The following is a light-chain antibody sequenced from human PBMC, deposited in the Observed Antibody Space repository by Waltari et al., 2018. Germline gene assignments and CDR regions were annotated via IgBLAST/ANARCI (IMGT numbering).Light chain of an antibody. CDR1: QSVSSN. V-gene: IGKV3D-15*01. CDR2: DAY. J-gene: IGKJ3*01. Sequence: EIVMTQSPATLSVSPGERATLSCWASQSVSSNLAWYQQKPGQGPSLLIYDAYTRAPGIPARFSGSGSGTEFTLTISSLTSEDFAIYYCQQYINWPSFTFGPGTKVDIK. CDR3: QQYINWPSFT.